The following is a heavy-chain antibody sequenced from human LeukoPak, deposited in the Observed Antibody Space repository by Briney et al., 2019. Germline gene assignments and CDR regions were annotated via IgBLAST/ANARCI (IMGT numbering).Heavy chain of an antibody. V-gene: IGHV3-7*03. CDR1: GFTFSSYW. D-gene: IGHD3-3*01. J-gene: IGHJ6*02. CDR3: TRHLLPYYDFWSGSKEYGMDV. CDR2: IKQDGSEK. Sequence: GGSLRLSCAASGFTFSSYWMTWVRQAPGKGLEWVANIKQDGSEKYYVDSVKGRFTISRDNAKNSLYLQMNSLKTEDTAVYYCTRHLLPYYDFWSGSKEYGMDVWGQGTTVTVSS.